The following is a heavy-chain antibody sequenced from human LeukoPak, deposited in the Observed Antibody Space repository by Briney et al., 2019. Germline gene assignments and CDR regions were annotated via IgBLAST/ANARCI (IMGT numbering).Heavy chain of an antibody. V-gene: IGHV4-39*07. CDR3: ARDGRPPTSYYYESRDAFDI. J-gene: IGHJ3*02. Sequence: PSETLSLTCTISGVSISSSNYYWGCIRQPPGKGLEWIGSIYYSGSTYYNPSLRSRLTISVDTSKNQFSLKLSSVTAADTAVYYCARDGRPPTSYYYESRDAFDIWGQGTMVTVSS. D-gene: IGHD3-22*01. CDR1: GVSISSSNYY. CDR2: IYYSGST.